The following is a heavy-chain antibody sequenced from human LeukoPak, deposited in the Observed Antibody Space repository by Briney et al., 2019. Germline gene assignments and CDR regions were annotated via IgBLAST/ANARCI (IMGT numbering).Heavy chain of an antibody. Sequence: GRSLRLSCAASGFTFSSYAMHWVRQAPGKGLEWVAVIWYDGSNKYYADSVKGRFTISRDNSKNTLYLQMNSLRAEDTAVYYCARGPNIVVVVAADYFDYWGQGTLVTVSS. CDR2: IWYDGSNK. D-gene: IGHD2-15*01. CDR3: ARGPNIVVVVAADYFDY. V-gene: IGHV3-33*08. CDR1: GFTFSSYA. J-gene: IGHJ4*02.